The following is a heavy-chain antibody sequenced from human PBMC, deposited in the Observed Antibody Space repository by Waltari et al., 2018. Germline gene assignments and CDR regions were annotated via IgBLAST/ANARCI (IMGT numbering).Heavy chain of an antibody. Sequence: QVRLEQWGAGLLKPSETLSLTCAVYGGSFSGYYWGWIRRSPEKGLEWIGEITHTGKTNYNPSLRGRITMSVDTSKNQFSLKMTSVTAADTALYYCARERQLELGRTGVLDPWSRGTPVTVSS. V-gene: IGHV4-34*02. J-gene: IGHJ5*02. CDR2: ITHTGKT. D-gene: IGHD1-1*01. CDR3: ARERQLELGRTGVLDP. CDR1: GGSFSGYY.